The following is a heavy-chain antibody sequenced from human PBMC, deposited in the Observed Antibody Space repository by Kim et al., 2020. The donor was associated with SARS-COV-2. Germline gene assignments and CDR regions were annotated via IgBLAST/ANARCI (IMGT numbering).Heavy chain of an antibody. CDR2: ISASGGLT. V-gene: IGHV3-23*01. CDR3: AKHALPHRPNDAYS. CDR1: GFTFSSYA. D-gene: IGHD2-8*01. Sequence: GGSLRLSCGASGFTFSSYAMSWVRQAPGKGLEWVSGISASGGLTYDADSVKGRFTISRDNSKNTLFLQMSALRADDTAVYYCAKHALPHRPNDAYSWGQGTLVTVSS. J-gene: IGHJ4*02.